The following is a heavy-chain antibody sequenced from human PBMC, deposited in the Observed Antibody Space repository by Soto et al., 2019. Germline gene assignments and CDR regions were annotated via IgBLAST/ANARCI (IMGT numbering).Heavy chain of an antibody. CDR3: ARGGIRFDY. CDR2: IYYSGST. Sequence: QVQLQESGPGLVKPSETLSLTCTVSGGSISSYYWSWIRQPPGKGLEWIGYIYYSGSTNYNPSLKSRVTISVDTSKNPFSLKLSSVTAADTAVYYCARGGIRFDYWGQGTLVTVSS. CDR1: GGSISSYY. J-gene: IGHJ4*02. D-gene: IGHD3-16*01. V-gene: IGHV4-59*01.